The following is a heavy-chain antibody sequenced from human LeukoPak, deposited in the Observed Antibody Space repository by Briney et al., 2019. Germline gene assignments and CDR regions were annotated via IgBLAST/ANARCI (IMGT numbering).Heavy chain of an antibody. Sequence: GASVKVSCKASGYTFTSYGISWVRQAPGQGLEWMGWISAYNGNTNYAQKLQGRVTMTTDTSTSTAYMELRSLRSEDTAVYYCARDSSYYGSGSYYNYYGMDVWGKGTTVTVSS. D-gene: IGHD3-10*01. CDR2: ISAYNGNT. J-gene: IGHJ6*04. CDR3: ARDSSYYGSGSYYNYYGMDV. V-gene: IGHV1-18*04. CDR1: GYTFTSYG.